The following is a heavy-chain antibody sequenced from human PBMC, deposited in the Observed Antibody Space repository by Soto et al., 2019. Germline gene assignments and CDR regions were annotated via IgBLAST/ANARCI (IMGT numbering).Heavy chain of an antibody. Sequence: VQLLESGGGLVQPGGSLRLSCAASGFTFSSYALNWVRQAPGTGLEWVSVISGSGDNTYYADSVKGRFTISRDNSKNTLYLQMNSLRAEDTAVYYCAKDLGTDDFWSAYYTYYYMDVWGKGTTVTVSS. CDR2: ISGSGDNT. J-gene: IGHJ6*03. CDR3: AKDLGTDDFWSAYYTYYYMDV. CDR1: GFTFSSYA. D-gene: IGHD3-3*01. V-gene: IGHV3-23*01.